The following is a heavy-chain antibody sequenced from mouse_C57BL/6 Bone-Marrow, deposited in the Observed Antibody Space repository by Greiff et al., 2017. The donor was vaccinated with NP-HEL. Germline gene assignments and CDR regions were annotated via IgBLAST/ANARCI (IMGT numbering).Heavy chain of an antibody. CDR2: IDPETGGT. D-gene: IGHD2-3*01. Sequence: VQVVESGAELVRPGASVTLSCKASGYTFTDYEMHWVKQTPVHGLEWIGAIDPETGGTAYNQKFKGKAILTADKSSSTAYMELRSLTSEDSAVYYCTRDGYYIYWYFDVWGTGTTVTVSS. CDR3: TRDGYYIYWYFDV. J-gene: IGHJ1*03. CDR1: GYTFTDYE. V-gene: IGHV1-15*01.